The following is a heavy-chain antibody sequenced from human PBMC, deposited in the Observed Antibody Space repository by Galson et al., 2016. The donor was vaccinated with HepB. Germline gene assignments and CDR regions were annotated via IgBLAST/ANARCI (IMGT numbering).Heavy chain of an antibody. D-gene: IGHD1-26*01. CDR3: ARTEFGIVEPTTSIVGD. J-gene: IGHJ4*02. CDR1: GGSITNNNW. V-gene: IGHV4-4*02. Sequence: SETLSLTCAVSGGSITNNNWWSWVRQPPGKGLEWIGDIYHTGTTNYNPSLKSRVTISVAKSKNHFSMKLNSVTAADPAVYYCARTEFGIVEPTTSIVGDWGQGTLVTVTS. CDR2: IYHTGTT.